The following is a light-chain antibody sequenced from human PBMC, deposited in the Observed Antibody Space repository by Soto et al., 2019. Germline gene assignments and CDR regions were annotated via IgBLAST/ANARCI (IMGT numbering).Light chain of an antibody. V-gene: IGKV1-6*01. Sequence: AIQMTQSPSSLSASVGDRVTITCRASQGIRNDLGWYQQRPGKAPKLLIYAASTLQSGVPSRFSGSGSGTDFTLTISSLQHEDFATYFCLQDHNYPRTFGQGTKVEVK. J-gene: IGKJ1*01. CDR3: LQDHNYPRT. CDR1: QGIRND. CDR2: AAS.